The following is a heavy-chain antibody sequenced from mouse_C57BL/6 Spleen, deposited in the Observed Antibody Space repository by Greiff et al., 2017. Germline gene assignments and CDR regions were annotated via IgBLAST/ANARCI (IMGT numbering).Heavy chain of an antibody. Sequence: QVQLQQPGAELVRPGTSVKLSCKASGYTFTSYWMHWVKQRPGQGLEWIGVIDPSDSYTNYTQKFKGKATLPVDTSSSTAYMQLSSLASEDSAVYYCARGDYYGSSRWYFDVWGTGTTVTVSS. CDR2: IDPSDSYT. V-gene: IGHV1-59*01. J-gene: IGHJ1*03. CDR3: ARGDYYGSSRWYFDV. CDR1: GYTFTSYW. D-gene: IGHD1-1*01.